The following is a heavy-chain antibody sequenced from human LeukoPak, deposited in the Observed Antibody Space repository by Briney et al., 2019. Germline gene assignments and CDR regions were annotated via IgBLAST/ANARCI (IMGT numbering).Heavy chain of an antibody. V-gene: IGHV1-69*05. D-gene: IGHD3-3*01. CDR1: GGTFGSYA. CDR3: ARTYYDFWSGPRDHAFDI. CDR2: IIPIFGTA. J-gene: IGHJ3*02. Sequence: SVKVSCKASGGTFGSYAISWVRQAPGQGLEWMGRIIPIFGTANYAQKFQGRVTITTDESTSTAYMELSSLRSEDTAVYYCARTYYDFWSGPRDHAFDIWGQGTMVTVSS.